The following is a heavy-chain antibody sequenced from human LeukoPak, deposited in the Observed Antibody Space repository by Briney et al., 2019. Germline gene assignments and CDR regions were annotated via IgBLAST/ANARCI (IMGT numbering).Heavy chain of an antibody. V-gene: IGHV4-59*01. D-gene: IGHD2-15*01. CDR3: ARLLVAAFDY. CDR1: GGSISSYY. CDR2: IYYSGST. J-gene: IGHJ4*02. Sequence: SETLSLTCTVSGGSISSYYWSWIRQPPGKGLEWIGYIYYSGSTNYNPSLKSRVTISVDTSKNQFSLKLSSVTAADTAVYYCARLLVAAFDYWGQGSLVTVSS.